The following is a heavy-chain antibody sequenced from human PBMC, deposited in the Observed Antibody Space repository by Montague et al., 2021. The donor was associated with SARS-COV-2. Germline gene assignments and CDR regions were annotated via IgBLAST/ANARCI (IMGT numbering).Heavy chain of an antibody. Sequence: SETLSLTCTVSGGSIRSSNYFWGWIRQPPGQGLESIGIIYHTGTTDYNPSLKSRVTISMDTSKNQFSLKLNSVTAADTAVYFCARHYNSGWYKWLDPWGQGTLVTVSS. CDR1: GGSIRSSNYF. CDR3: ARHYNSGWYKWLDP. J-gene: IGHJ5*02. CDR2: IYHTGTT. D-gene: IGHD6-19*01. V-gene: IGHV4-39*01.